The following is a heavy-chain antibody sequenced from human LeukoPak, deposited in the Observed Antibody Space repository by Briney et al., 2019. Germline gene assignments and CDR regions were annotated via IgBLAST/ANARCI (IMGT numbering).Heavy chain of an antibody. D-gene: IGHD3-3*01. Sequence: ETLSLSCTVSGGSLSSSSYYWGWIRPPPGKGLGWVGCIYYSGSTYYNPSLKSRVTISVDASKNQFSLKLSSVTAAETAVYYCAGPAVLRKVPEGFDPWGQGTLVTVSS. CDR3: AGPAVLRKVPEGFDP. CDR2: IYYSGST. CDR1: GGSLSSSSYY. J-gene: IGHJ5*02. V-gene: IGHV4-39*01.